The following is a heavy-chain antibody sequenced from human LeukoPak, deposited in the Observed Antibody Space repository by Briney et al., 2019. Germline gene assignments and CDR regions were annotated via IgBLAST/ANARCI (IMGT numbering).Heavy chain of an antibody. CDR1: GDSVSSNSAA. D-gene: IGHD3-22*01. CDR3: ARSDLYYYDSSGYYYDY. V-gene: IGHV6-1*01. Sequence: SQTLSLTCAISGDSVSSNSAAWSWIRQSPSRGLEWLGRTYYRSKWYNDYAVSVKSRITINPDTSKNQFSLQLNSVTPEDTAVYYCARSDLYYYDSSGYYYDYWGQGTLVTVSS. J-gene: IGHJ4*02. CDR2: TYYRSKWYN.